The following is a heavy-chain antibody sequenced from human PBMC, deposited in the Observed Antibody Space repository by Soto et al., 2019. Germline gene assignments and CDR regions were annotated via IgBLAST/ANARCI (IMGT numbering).Heavy chain of an antibody. D-gene: IGHD2-21*02. CDR1: GGTFSSYA. J-gene: IGHJ4*02. Sequence: GASVKVSCKASGGTFSSYAISWVRQAPGQGLEWMGGIIPIFGTANYAQKFQGRVTITADESTSTAYMELSSLRSEDTAVYYCAIAPPTSTVVTPGAYYFDYWGQGTLVTVSS. CDR3: AIAPPTSTVVTPGAYYFDY. CDR2: IIPIFGTA. V-gene: IGHV1-69*13.